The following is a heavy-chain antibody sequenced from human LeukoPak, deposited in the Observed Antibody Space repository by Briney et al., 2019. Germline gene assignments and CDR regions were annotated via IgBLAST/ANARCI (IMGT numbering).Heavy chain of an antibody. CDR3: ARDGETSNWGVLF. J-gene: IGHJ4*02. CDR1: GFTFSSYE. CDR2: ISSSGSTI. D-gene: IGHD7-27*01. V-gene: IGHV3-48*03. Sequence: PGGSPRLSCAASGFTFSSYEMNRVRQAPGKGLEWVSYISSSGSTIYYADSVKGRFTISRDDAKNSLYLQMNSLRAEDTAVYYCARDGETSNWGVLFWGQGTLVTVSS.